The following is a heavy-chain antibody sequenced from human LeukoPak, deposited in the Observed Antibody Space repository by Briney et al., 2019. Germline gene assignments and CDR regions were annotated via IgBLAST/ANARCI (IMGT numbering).Heavy chain of an antibody. V-gene: IGHV1-18*01. D-gene: IGHD6-19*01. CDR2: ISAYNGNT. CDR1: GYTFTSYG. J-gene: IGHJ5*02. CDR3: AGDPKQWLDYNWFDP. Sequence: ASVKVSCKASGYTFTSYGISWVRQAPGQGLEWMGWISAYNGNTNYAQKLQGRVTMTTDTSTSTAYMELRSLRSDDTAVYYCAGDPKQWLDYNWFDPWGQGTLVTVSS.